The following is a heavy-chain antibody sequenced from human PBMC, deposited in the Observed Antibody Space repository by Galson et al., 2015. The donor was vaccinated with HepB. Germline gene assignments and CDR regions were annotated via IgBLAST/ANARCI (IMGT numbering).Heavy chain of an antibody. CDR3: ARAWKRIPSSSLLGY. Sequence: SVKVSCKASGYTFTSYAMHWVRQAPGQRLEWMGWINAGNGNTKYSQKFQGRVTITRDTSASTAYMELSSLRSEDTAVYYCARAWKRIPSSSLLGYWGQGTLVTVSS. V-gene: IGHV1-3*01. D-gene: IGHD1-1*01. CDR2: INAGNGNT. J-gene: IGHJ4*02. CDR1: GYTFTSYA.